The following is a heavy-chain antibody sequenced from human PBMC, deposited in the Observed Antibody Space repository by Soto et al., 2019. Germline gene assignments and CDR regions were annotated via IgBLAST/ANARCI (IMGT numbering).Heavy chain of an antibody. CDR2: ISSSSSYI. CDR1: GFTFSTYT. D-gene: IGHD2-2*01. Sequence: GGSLRLSRAASGFTFSTYTMTWVRQDPGKGLEWVSSISSSSSYIYYADSVKGRFTISRDTAKTSLYLRLSSLTAEDTAVYYCATSEGGCSSTSRHSSGMDVCGQGATVTVSS. J-gene: IGHJ6*02. V-gene: IGHV3-21*01. CDR3: ATSEGGCSSTSRHSSGMDV.